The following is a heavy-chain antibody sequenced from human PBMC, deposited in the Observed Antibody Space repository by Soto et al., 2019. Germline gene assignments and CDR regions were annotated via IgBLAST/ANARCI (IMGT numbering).Heavy chain of an antibody. D-gene: IGHD6-13*01. J-gene: IGHJ6*02. Sequence: ASVKVSCKASGYTFTGYYMHWVRQAPGQGLEWMGWINPNSGGTNYAQKFQGRVTVTRDTSISTAYMELSSLRSEDTAVYYCASVGYSSSWYPYYYYGMDVWGQGTTVTVSS. V-gene: IGHV1-2*02. CDR1: GYTFTGYY. CDR2: INPNSGGT. CDR3: ASVGYSSSWYPYYYYGMDV.